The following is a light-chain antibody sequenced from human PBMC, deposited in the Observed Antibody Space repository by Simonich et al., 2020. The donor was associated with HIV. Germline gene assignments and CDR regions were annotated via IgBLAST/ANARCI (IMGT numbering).Light chain of an antibody. CDR2: AVS. Sequence: EIVMTQSPATLSVSPGESAPLTCRASQRVNSNVAWYQQKPGPAPRLLIYAVSTRATEIPARFSGSGAVTEFTLTISSMQSEDFAVYYCQQYKSWPYTFGQGTKLEIK. CDR3: QQYKSWPYT. V-gene: IGKV3-15*01. J-gene: IGKJ2*01. CDR1: QRVNSN.